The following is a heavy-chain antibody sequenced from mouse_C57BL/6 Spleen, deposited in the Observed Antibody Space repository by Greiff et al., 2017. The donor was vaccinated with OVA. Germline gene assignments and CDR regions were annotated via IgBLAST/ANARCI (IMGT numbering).Heavy chain of an antibody. V-gene: IGHV5-17*01. CDR3: ARQLRLRDYFDY. CDR1: GFTFSDYG. J-gene: IGHJ2*01. CDR2: ISSGSSTI. Sequence: EVKLVESGGGLVKPGGSLKLSCAASGFTFSDYGMHWVRQAPEKGLEWVAYISSGSSTIYYADTVKGRFTISRDNAKNTLFLQMTSLRSEDTAMYYCARQLRLRDYFDYWGQGTTLTVSS. D-gene: IGHD3-2*02.